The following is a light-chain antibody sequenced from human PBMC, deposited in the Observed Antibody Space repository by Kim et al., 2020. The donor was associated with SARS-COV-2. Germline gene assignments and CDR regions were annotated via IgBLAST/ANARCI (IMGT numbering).Light chain of an antibody. Sequence: DIQMTQSPSSLSASVGDRVTITCRASQSISSWLAWYQQKPEKAPKCLIYAASSLQSGVPSRFSGSGSGTDFTLTISSLQPEDFATYYCLQYDSYPRTFGQGTRVDIK. CDR1: QSISSW. V-gene: IGKV1D-16*01. CDR2: AAS. J-gene: IGKJ1*01. CDR3: LQYDSYPRT.